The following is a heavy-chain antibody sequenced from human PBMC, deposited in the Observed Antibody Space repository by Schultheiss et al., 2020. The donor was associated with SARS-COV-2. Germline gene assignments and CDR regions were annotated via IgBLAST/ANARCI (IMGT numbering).Heavy chain of an antibody. Sequence: GGSLRLSCAASGFTFSNYGMHWVRQAPGKGLEWVAVILYDGSNKYYADSVKGRFTISRDNAKNTLYLQMNSLRAEDTAVYYCAREGVQYSGSGTKQGLTTGGAFDIWGQGTMVTVSS. D-gene: IGHD3-10*01. CDR1: GFTFSNYG. CDR2: ILYDGSNK. V-gene: IGHV3-30*12. CDR3: AREGVQYSGSGTKQGLTTGGAFDI. J-gene: IGHJ3*02.